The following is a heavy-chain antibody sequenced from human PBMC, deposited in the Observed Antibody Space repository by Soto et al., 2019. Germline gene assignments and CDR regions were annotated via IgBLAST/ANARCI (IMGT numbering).Heavy chain of an antibody. CDR2: IWYDGSNK. D-gene: IGHD3-22*01. V-gene: IGHV3-33*01. J-gene: IGHJ4*02. Sequence: GGSLSLSCAASGFTFSSYGMHWVRQAPGKGLEWVAVIWYDGSNKYYADSVKGRFTISRDNSKNTLYLQMNSLRAEDTAVYYCARDFRVYYYDSSGLDYWGQGTLVTVSS. CDR3: ARDFRVYYYDSSGLDY. CDR1: GFTFSSYG.